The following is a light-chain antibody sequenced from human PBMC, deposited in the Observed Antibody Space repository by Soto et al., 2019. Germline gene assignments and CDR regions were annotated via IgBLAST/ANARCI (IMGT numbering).Light chain of an antibody. CDR3: LQDYSYLT. Sequence: AIEMTQSPSSLSASVGDRVTITCRASQGIGRDLAWYQQRPGKAPKLLIYAVSSLQNGVASRFSGSGSGTDFTLTISSLQPEDFATYYCLQDYSYLTFGGGTKVETK. J-gene: IGKJ4*01. V-gene: IGKV1-6*01. CDR1: QGIGRD. CDR2: AVS.